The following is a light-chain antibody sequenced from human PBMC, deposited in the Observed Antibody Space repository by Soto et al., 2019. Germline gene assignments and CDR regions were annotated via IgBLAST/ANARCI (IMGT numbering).Light chain of an antibody. CDR2: GAS. J-gene: IGKJ1*01. CDR1: QSVSSSY. CDR3: QQYGDSPRT. V-gene: IGKV3-20*01. Sequence: EIVLTQSPGTLSLSPGERATLSCRASQSVSSSYLAWYQQKPGQAPRLLIYGASSRATGTPDRFSGSGSGTDFTLTISRLEAEDFAVYYCQQYGDSPRTFGQGTKVEIK.